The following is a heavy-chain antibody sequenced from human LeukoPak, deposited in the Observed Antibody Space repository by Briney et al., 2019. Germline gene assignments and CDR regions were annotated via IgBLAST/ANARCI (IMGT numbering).Heavy chain of an antibody. D-gene: IGHD3-9*01. J-gene: IGHJ4*02. CDR1: GGSISSSSYY. V-gene: IGHV4-39*01. Sequence: SETLSLTCTVSGGSISSSSYYWGWIRQPPGKGLEWIGSIYYSGSTYYNPSLKSRVTISVDTSKNQFSLKLSSVTAADTAVYYCARYAYYDILTGYRYFDYWGQGTLVTVSS. CDR3: ARYAYYDILTGYRYFDY. CDR2: IYYSGST.